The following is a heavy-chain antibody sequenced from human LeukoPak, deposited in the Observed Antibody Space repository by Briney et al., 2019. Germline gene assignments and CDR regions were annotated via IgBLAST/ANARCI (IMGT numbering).Heavy chain of an antibody. CDR1: GFTFSSYA. D-gene: IGHD1-14*01. J-gene: IGHJ3*02. V-gene: IGHV3-30*04. CDR3: ARDIRKGAFDI. CDR2: ISYDGSNK. Sequence: GGSLRLSCAASGFTFSSYAMHWVRQAPGKGLEWVAVISYDGSNKYYADSVKGRFTISRDNSKNTLYLQMNSLRAEDTAVYYCARDIRKGAFDIWGQGTMVTVSS.